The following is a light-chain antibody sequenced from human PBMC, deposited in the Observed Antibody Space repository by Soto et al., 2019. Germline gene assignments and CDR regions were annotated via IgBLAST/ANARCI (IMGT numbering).Light chain of an antibody. CDR2: QAS. V-gene: IGKV1-5*03. J-gene: IGKJ1*01. Sequence: NRVYNSAAAVSACIEDRVTITCRASQSISSWLAWYQQKPGKAPKLLIYQASSLESGVPSRFTGSGSGTEFTLTICSLQPDDVAPYCCKHYTIHSVTSAQGTKAAIK. CDR3: KHYTIHSVT. CDR1: QSISSW.